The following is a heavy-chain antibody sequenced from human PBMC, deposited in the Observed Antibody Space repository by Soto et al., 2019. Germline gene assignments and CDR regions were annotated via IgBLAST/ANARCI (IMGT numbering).Heavy chain of an antibody. CDR1: GFTFSSYE. D-gene: IGHD2-2*01. V-gene: IGHV3-48*03. CDR2: ISSSGSTI. CDR3: ARVQYALFDP. J-gene: IGHJ5*02. Sequence: GGPLRHSWAASGFTFSSYEMNWVRQAPGKGLEWVSYISSSGSTIYYADSVKGRFTISRDNAKNSLYLQMNSLRAEDTAVYYCARVQYALFDPWGQGTLVPVSS.